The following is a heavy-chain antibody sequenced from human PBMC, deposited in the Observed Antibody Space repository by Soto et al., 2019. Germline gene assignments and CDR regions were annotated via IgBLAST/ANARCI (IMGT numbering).Heavy chain of an antibody. V-gene: IGHV1-46*02. D-gene: IGHD3-10*01. CDR1: GYSFNSYY. Sequence: QVQLVQSGAEVKKPGASVKVACKASGYSFNSYYMHWVRQAPGQGPEWMGVINPSGASTSYPQKFQGRVTMTRDTSTSTVYMELSSLRSEDTALYYCASDYNAYQRQHVFDIWGQGTLVTVSS. J-gene: IGHJ3*02. CDR2: INPSGAST. CDR3: ASDYNAYQRQHVFDI.